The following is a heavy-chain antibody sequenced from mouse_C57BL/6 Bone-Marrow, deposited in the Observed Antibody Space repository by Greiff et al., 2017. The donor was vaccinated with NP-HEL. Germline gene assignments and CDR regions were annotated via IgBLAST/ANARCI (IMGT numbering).Heavy chain of an antibody. CDR3: ARGYYGSRGAY. CDR1: GYTFTSYW. CDR2: IYPSDSET. D-gene: IGHD1-1*01. V-gene: IGHV1-61*01. J-gene: IGHJ3*01. Sequence: QVQLKESGAELVRPGSSVKLSCKASGYTFTSYWMDWVKQRPGQGLEWIGNIYPSDSETHYNQKFKDKATLTVDKSSSTAYMQLSSLTSEDSAVYYCARGYYGSRGAYWGQGTLVTVSA.